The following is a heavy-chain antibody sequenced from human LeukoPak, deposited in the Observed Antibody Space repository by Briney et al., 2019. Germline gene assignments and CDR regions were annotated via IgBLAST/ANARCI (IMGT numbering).Heavy chain of an antibody. CDR1: GFTFSHYT. D-gene: IGHD1-20*01. V-gene: IGHV3-21*01. CDR2: ISTSSSLI. J-gene: IGHJ5*02. Sequence: GGSLRLSCAASGFTFSHYTMNWVRQAPGKGLEWVSSISTSSSLIHYADSVKGRFTISSDNANSSLSLPMNRLTAEDTALYYCARDDNWNDKPFDPWGQGALVTVSS. CDR3: ARDDNWNDKPFDP.